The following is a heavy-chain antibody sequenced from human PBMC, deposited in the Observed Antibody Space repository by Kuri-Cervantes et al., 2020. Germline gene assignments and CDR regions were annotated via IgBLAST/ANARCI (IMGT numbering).Heavy chain of an antibody. CDR1: GRSFNTYY. Sequence: SQTLSLTCAVYGRSFNTYYWSWIRQSPGRGLEWIGEINHSGSTNYNPSLKSRLTISVDTSKNQFSLKLSSVTAADTAVYYCARERYGSGSYAKNNRKMPPPVDVWGKGTTVTVSS. J-gene: IGHJ6*04. V-gene: IGHV4-34*01. D-gene: IGHD3-10*01. CDR2: INHSGST. CDR3: ARERYGSGSYAKNNRKMPPPVDV.